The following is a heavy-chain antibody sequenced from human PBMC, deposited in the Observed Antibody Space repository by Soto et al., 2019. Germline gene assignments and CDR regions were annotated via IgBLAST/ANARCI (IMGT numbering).Heavy chain of an antibody. CDR1: GDSVSSSSVA. J-gene: IGHJ6*02. CDR3: ARSEEDSDYYYYGLGV. Sequence: RSQTLSLTCVISGDSVSSSSVAWNWVRQSPSRGLEWLGRTYYRSRWYSDFAVSVRGRIVINADTSKNQFSLQLNSVTPEDTAVYFCARSEEDSDYYYYGLGVCGQGPTVTVSS. V-gene: IGHV6-1*01. CDR2: TYYRSRWYS. D-gene: IGHD2-15*01.